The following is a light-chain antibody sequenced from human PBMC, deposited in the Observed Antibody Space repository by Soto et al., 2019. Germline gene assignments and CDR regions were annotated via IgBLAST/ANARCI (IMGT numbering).Light chain of an antibody. J-gene: IGKJ1*01. CDR1: QSVSSY. CDR2: YAS. Sequence: DIVLTQSPATLSLSPGERATLSCRASQSVSSYLAWYQQKPGQAPRLLIYYASNMASGIPARFSGSGSGTDFTLTISSLQPEDFAAYYCQQRNSFPRTFGQGTKVEIK. V-gene: IGKV3-11*01. CDR3: QQRNSFPRT.